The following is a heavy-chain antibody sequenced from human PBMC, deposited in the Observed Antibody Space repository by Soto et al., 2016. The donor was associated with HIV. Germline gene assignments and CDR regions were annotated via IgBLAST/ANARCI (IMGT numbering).Heavy chain of an antibody. V-gene: IGHV3-74*01. D-gene: IGHD3-9*01. J-gene: IGHJ4*02. CDR3: ARGGEYYDILTGY. CDR2: INNDGSRT. Sequence: EVQLVESGGGLVQPGGSLRLSCAASGFTFSSYWMHWVRQAPGKGLVWVSRINNDGSRTSYADSVKGGFTISRDNAKNTLYLQMNSLRAEDTAVYYCARGGEYYDILTGYWGQGTLVTVSS. CDR1: GFTFSSYW.